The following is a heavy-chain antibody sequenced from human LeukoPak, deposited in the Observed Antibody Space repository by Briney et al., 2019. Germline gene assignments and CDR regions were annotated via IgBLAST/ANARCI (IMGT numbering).Heavy chain of an antibody. CDR1: GGSISSYY. CDR3: ARRTGPLKYSSSWYNWFDP. CDR2: VYGGGGT. Sequence: SETLSLTCTVSGGSISSYYWTWIRQPPGKGLEWIGYVYGGGGTNYNPSLKSRVTISVDTSKNQFSLKLSSVTAADTAVYYCARRTGPLKYSSSWYNWFDPWGQGTLVTVSS. V-gene: IGHV4-59*01. D-gene: IGHD6-13*01. J-gene: IGHJ5*02.